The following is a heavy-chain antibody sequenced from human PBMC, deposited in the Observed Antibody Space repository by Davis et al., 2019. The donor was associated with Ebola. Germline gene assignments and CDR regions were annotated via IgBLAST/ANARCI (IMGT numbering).Heavy chain of an antibody. CDR1: GFTFSGSA. V-gene: IGHV3-73*01. CDR2: IRSKANSYAT. Sequence: GGSLRLSCAASGFTFSGSAMHWVRQASGKGLEWVGRIRSKANSYATAYAASVKGRFTISRDDSKNSLYLQMNSLKTEDTAVYYCARVGTTPYYYYGMDVWGQGTTVTVSS. CDR3: ARVGTTPYYYYGMDV. J-gene: IGHJ6*02. D-gene: IGHD4-11*01.